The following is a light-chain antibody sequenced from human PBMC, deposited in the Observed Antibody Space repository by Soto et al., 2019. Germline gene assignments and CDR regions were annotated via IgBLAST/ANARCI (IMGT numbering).Light chain of an antibody. Sequence: QSALTQPPSSSGSPGQSVTISGTGTSRDVGAFAYVSWDQQHPGKATKFLMYEVTKRPSGVPDRFSGSKSGSAASLTVYGLQADDESDYYCRSYGGGYNVMPFGGGTKLTLL. J-gene: IGLJ2*01. CDR1: SRDVGAFAY. V-gene: IGLV2-8*01. CDR3: RSYGGGYNVMP. CDR2: EVT.